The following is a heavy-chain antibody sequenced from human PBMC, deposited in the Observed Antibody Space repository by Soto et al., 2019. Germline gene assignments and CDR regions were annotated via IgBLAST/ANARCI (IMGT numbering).Heavy chain of an antibody. Sequence: QVQLQESGPGLVKPSGTLSLTCAVSGVSIRSNNRWCLVRHPPGKGLEWIGEIFHSGSPNYNPSLKTRVTISVDMSKNQFSLKLSSVTAADTAVYYCSRVYSGSYSDYWGQGTLVTVSS. J-gene: IGHJ4*02. CDR2: IFHSGSP. CDR3: SRVYSGSYSDY. D-gene: IGHD1-26*01. V-gene: IGHV4-4*02. CDR1: GVSIRSNNR.